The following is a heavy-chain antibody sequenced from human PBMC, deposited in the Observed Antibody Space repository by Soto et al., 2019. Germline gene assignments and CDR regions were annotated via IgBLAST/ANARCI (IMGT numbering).Heavy chain of an antibody. Sequence: ASVKVSCKTSGYIFSDYVIHWVRQAPGQRPEWMGYIYGDNTYTKYSEKFQGRVTITSDTSATTGYMELSSLTSEDTAVYYCARDSAILPSTYFDYWGLGTLVTVSS. CDR2: IYGDNTYT. V-gene: IGHV1-3*01. D-gene: IGHD2-15*01. CDR1: GYIFSDYV. J-gene: IGHJ4*02. CDR3: ARDSAILPSTYFDY.